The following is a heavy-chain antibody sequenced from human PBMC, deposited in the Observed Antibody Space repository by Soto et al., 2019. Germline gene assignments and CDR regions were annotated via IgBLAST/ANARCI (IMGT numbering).Heavy chain of an antibody. Sequence: PSQTLSLTCAISGDSVSSNSAAWNWIRQSPSGGLEWLGRTYYRSKWYNEYALSVKSRIIINPDTSKNQFSLQLTSVTPDDTAVYYCAREYTTGWSTGGKETLATVP. CDR2: TYYRSKWYN. J-gene: IGHJ4*02. D-gene: IGHD6-19*01. CDR1: GDSVSSNSAA. CDR3: AREYTTGWST. V-gene: IGHV6-1*01.